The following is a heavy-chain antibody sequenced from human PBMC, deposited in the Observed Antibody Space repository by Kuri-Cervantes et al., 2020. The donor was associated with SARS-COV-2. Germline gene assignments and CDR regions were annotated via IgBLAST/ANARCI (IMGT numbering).Heavy chain of an antibody. CDR3: ASLLLWQQFAH. J-gene: IGHJ4*02. D-gene: IGHD5-24*01. V-gene: IGHV4-4*01. Sequence: TLSLTCDVSGDSVNNGNWWTWVRQTPGKGLEWIGEIYHNGNTNYNPSLKSRVTISVDESKNQFSLKLNSVTAADTAVCCCASLLLWQQFAHWGQGILVTVSS. CDR1: GDSVNNGNW. CDR2: IYHNGNT.